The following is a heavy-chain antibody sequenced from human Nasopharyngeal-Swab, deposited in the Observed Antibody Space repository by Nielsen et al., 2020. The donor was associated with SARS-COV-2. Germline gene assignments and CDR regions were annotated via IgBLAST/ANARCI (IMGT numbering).Heavy chain of an antibody. Sequence: GESLKISCATSGFTFSSYAMHWVRQAPGKGLEWVAGISHDGGNENYADSVKGRFTISRDNFKNTLFLQMDSLRVEDTAVYFCVRDRSVSYCSGGACWVLWGQGTLVAVSS. CDR2: ISHDGGNE. J-gene: IGHJ1*01. CDR3: VRDRSVSYCSGGACWVL. CDR1: GFTFSSYA. V-gene: IGHV3-30*04. D-gene: IGHD2-15*01.